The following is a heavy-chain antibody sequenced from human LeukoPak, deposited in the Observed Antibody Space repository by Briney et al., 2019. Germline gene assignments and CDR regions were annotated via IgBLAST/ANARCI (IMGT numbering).Heavy chain of an antibody. V-gene: IGHV1-18*01. Sequence: ASVKVSCKASGYTFSGYGFSRVRQAPGQGLEWMGWISAYSGNTKYAQKYQARVTLTTDTSTSTAYMELRSLRSDDTAVYYCARGGGSYGDYSLWLGYWGQGTLVTVSS. CDR2: ISAYSGNT. CDR3: ARGGGSYGDYSLWLGY. CDR1: GYTFSGYG. J-gene: IGHJ4*02. D-gene: IGHD4-17*01.